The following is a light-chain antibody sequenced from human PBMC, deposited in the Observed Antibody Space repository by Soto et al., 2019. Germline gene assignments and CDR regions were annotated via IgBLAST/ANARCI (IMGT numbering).Light chain of an antibody. J-gene: IGKJ1*01. CDR3: HQSYSTQT. CDR2: ASF. V-gene: IGKV1-39*01. CDR1: QSISTY. Sequence: DIQMTQSPSSLSASIGDRVTITCRASQSISTYLNWYQQKPGKAPKLLIFASFNLQSGVPSRFSGSGSGTDFTLTISSLQPEDSATYYCHQSYSTQTFGQGTKVEIK.